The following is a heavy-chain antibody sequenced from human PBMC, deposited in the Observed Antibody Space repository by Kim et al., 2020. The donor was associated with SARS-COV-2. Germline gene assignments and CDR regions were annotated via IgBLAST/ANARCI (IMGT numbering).Heavy chain of an antibody. CDR2: FDPEDGET. J-gene: IGHJ5*02. CDR3: ATTLRWENWFDP. D-gene: IGHD4-17*01. V-gene: IGHV1-24*01. CDR1: GYTLTELS. Sequence: ASVKVSCKVSGYTLTELSMHWVRQAPGKGLEWMGGFDPEDGETIYAQKFQGRVTMTEDTSTDTAYMELSSLRSEDTAVYYCATTLRWENWFDPWGQGTLVTVSS.